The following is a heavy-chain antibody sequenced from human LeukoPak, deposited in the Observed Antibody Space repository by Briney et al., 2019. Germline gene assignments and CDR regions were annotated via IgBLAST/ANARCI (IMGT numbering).Heavy chain of an antibody. CDR3: ARVGTYGFY. Sequence: GGSLRLSCAASGFTFSDYYMSWIRQAPGKGLEWVSYISNSGSPIYDADSVKGRFIISRDNAKDSLHLQMNSLRVDDTAVYYCARVGTYGFYWGQGTLVTVSS. D-gene: IGHD3/OR15-3a*01. CDR1: GFTFSDYY. V-gene: IGHV3-11*01. CDR2: ISNSGSPI. J-gene: IGHJ4*02.